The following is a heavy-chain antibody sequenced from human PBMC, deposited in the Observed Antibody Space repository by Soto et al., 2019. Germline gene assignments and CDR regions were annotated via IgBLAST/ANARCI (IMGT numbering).Heavy chain of an antibody. CDR2: IYYSGST. Sequence: PSETLSLTCTVSGGSVSSGSYYWSWIRQPPGKGLEWIGYIYYSGSTNYNPSLKSRVAISVDTSKNQFSLKLSSVTAADTAVYYCARVRGDGYNFSPDYWGQGTLVSVSS. CDR1: GGSVSSGSYY. J-gene: IGHJ4*02. CDR3: ARVRGDGYNFSPDY. D-gene: IGHD1-1*01. V-gene: IGHV4-61*01.